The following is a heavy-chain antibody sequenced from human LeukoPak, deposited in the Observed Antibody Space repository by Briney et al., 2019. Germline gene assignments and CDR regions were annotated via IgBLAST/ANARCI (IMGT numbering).Heavy chain of an antibody. CDR2: IYYSGNT. Sequence: SETLSLTCTVSGDSISTSNSYWGWIRQPPGKGLEWIGSIYYSGNTYYNASLKSRVTISVDTSKNQFSLKLTSVTAADTAVYYCARSRITMVRSPDYWGQGTLVTVSS. V-gene: IGHV4-39*01. CDR1: GDSISTSNSY. D-gene: IGHD3-10*01. J-gene: IGHJ4*02. CDR3: ARSRITMVRSPDY.